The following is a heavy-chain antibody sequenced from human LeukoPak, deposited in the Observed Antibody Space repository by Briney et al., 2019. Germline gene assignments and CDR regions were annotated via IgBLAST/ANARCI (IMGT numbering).Heavy chain of an antibody. CDR2: IYYNGHT. V-gene: IGHV4-59*01. CDR1: GGSIATYY. D-gene: IGHD1/OR15-1a*01. Sequence: PSETLSLTCTVSGGSIATYYWSWIRQPPGKGLEWIGYIYYNGHTDYNPSLKSRVTISVHTSKNQFSLKLSSVTAADTAVYYCARDRLWTNDWVFDYWGQGTLVTVSS. J-gene: IGHJ4*02. CDR3: ARDRLWTNDWVFDY.